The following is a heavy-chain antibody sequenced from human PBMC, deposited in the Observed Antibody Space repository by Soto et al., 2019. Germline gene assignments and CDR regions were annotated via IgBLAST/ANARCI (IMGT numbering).Heavy chain of an antibody. Sequence: QVQLVESGGGVVQPGRSLRLSCAASGFTFSSYAMHWVRQAPGKGLEWVAVISYDGSNKYYADSVKGRFTISRDNSKNALYLQMNSLRAGDTAVYYWARGRSSSWAGGDFQHWGQGTLVTVSS. CDR1: GFTFSSYA. V-gene: IGHV3-30-3*01. D-gene: IGHD6-13*01. J-gene: IGHJ1*01. CDR2: ISYDGSNK. CDR3: ARGRSSSWAGGDFQH.